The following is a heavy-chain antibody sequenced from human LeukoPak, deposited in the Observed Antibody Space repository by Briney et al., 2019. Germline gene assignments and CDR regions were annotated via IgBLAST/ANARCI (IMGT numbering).Heavy chain of an antibody. J-gene: IGHJ6*03. D-gene: IGHD1-26*01. CDR3: ARAVGATLYYYYYYMDV. CDR1: GYTFTSYD. V-gene: IGHV1-8*03. CDR2: MNPNSGNT. Sequence: ASVKVSCKASGYTFTSYDINWVRQATGQGLEWMGWMNPNSGNTGYAQKFQGRVTITRNTSISTAYMELSSLRSEDTAVYYCARAVGATLYYYYYYMDVWGKGTTVTVSS.